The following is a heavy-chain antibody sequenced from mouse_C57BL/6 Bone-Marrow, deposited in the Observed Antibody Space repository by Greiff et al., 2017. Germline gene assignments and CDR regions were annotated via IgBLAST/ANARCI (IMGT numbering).Heavy chain of an antibody. Sequence: EVQLQQSGPELVKPGASVKISCKASGYSFTGYYMNWVKQSPEKSLEWIGEINPSTGGTTYNQKFKAKATLTVDKSSSTAYMQLKSLTSEDSAVYYCAREVYDGYYGWYFDVWGTGTTVTVSS. J-gene: IGHJ1*03. CDR2: INPSTGGT. V-gene: IGHV1-42*01. D-gene: IGHD2-3*01. CDR1: GYSFTGYY. CDR3: AREVYDGYYGWYFDV.